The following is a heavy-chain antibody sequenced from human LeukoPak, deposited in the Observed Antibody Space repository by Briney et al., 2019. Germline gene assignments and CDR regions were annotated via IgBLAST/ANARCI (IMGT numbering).Heavy chain of an antibody. CDR2: ISSSSSYI. CDR3: AKDMVEYGDCYYFDY. CDR1: GFTFSSYS. Sequence: PGGSLRLSCAASGFTFSSYSMNWVRQAPGKGLEWVSSISSSSSYIYYADSVKGRFTISRDNAKNSLYLQMNSLRAEDTAVYYCAKDMVEYGDCYYFDYWGQGTLVTVSS. V-gene: IGHV3-21*01. D-gene: IGHD2-21*02. J-gene: IGHJ4*02.